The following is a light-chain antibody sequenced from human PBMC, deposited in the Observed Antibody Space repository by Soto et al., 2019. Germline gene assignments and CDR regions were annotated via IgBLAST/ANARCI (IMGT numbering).Light chain of an antibody. CDR1: SSDVASYNL. CDR2: EVS. Sequence: QSVLTQPASVSGSPGQSITISCTGSSSDVASYNLVSWYQQLPGKAPKLMIYEVSNRPSGVSNRFSGSKSGNTASLTISGLQAEDEADYYCSLYSTGRTDVIFGGGTQLTVL. V-gene: IGLV2-14*02. J-gene: IGLJ2*01. CDR3: SLYSTGRTDVI.